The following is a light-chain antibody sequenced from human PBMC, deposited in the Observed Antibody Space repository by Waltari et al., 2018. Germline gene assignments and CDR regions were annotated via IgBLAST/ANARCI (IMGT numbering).Light chain of an antibody. J-gene: IGKJ5*01. V-gene: IGKV3-20*01. CDR3: QQYGSSPIT. Sequence: EIVLTQSPGTLSLSPGERATLSCRASQSVSSSYLAWSQQKPGQAHRPLIYGASSRATGIPDRFSGSGAGTDFTLTISRLEPEDFAVYYCQQYGSSPITFGQGTRLEIK. CDR1: QSVSSSY. CDR2: GAS.